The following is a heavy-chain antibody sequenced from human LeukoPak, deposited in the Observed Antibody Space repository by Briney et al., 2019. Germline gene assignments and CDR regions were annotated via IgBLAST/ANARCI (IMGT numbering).Heavy chain of an antibody. V-gene: IGHV3-23*01. CDR3: ARLIGSVDTAVDY. CDR2: ISGSGGST. J-gene: IGHJ4*02. Sequence: PGGSLRLSCAASGLTFSSYAMSWVRQAPGKGLEWVSGISGSGGSTEYADSVKGRLTISRDNSKNTLYLQMNSLSAEDMAVYYCARLIGSVDTAVDYWGQGTLVTVSS. CDR1: GLTFSSYA. D-gene: IGHD5-18*01.